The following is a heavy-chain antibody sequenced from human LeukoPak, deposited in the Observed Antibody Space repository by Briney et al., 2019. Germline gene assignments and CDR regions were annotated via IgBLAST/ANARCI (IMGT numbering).Heavy chain of an antibody. CDR1: GFTFSDYY. D-gene: IGHD5-18*01. CDR2: IKSKTDGGTT. V-gene: IGHV3-15*01. CDR3: TTWRYSYGYSGV. J-gene: IGHJ4*02. Sequence: GGSLRLSCAASGFTFSDYYMSWVRQAPGKGLEWVGRIKSKTDGGTTDYAAPVKGRFTISRDDSKNTLYLQMNSLKTEDTAVYYCTTWRYSYGYSGVWGQGTLVTVSS.